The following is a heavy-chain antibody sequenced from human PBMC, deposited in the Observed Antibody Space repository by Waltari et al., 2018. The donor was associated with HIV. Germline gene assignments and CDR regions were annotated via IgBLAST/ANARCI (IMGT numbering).Heavy chain of an antibody. CDR2: IYYSGST. CDR3: ARDGYYYGSGSYSSEGMDV. CDR1: GGSISSSSYY. V-gene: IGHV4-39*07. J-gene: IGHJ6*02. D-gene: IGHD3-10*01. Sequence: QLQLQESGPGLVKPSETLSLTCTVSGGSISSSSYYWGWIRQPPGKGLEWIGSIYYSGSTYYTPSLKSRVTISVDTSKNQFSLKLSSVTAADTAVYYCARDGYYYGSGSYSSEGMDVWGQGTTVTVSS.